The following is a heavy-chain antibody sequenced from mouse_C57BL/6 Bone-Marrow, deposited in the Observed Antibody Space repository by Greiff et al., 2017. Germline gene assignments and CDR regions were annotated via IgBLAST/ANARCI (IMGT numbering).Heavy chain of an antibody. J-gene: IGHJ3*01. CDR1: GYTFTSYW. Sequence: QFQLQQPGAELVMPGASVKLSCKASGYTFTSYWMHWLKRRPGQGLEWIGEIDPSDSYTNYNQKFKGKSTLTVDKSSSTAYMQLSSLTSEDSAVYYCARAPWFAYWGQGTLVTVSA. CDR3: ARAPWFAY. V-gene: IGHV1-69*01. CDR2: IDPSDSYT.